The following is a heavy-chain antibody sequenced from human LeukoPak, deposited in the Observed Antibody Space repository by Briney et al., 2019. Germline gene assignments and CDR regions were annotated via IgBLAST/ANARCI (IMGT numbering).Heavy chain of an antibody. D-gene: IGHD2/OR15-2a*01. CDR2: FDPEDGER. CDR3: STLLSSNYLDH. Sequence: ASVKVSCKVSGYTLTDLSMHWVRQAPGKGLEWMGGFDPEDGERIFAEKFQGRVIMTEDTSTDTAYMELSSVTSEDTAVYYCSTLLSSNYLDHWGQGTLVTVAS. CDR1: GYTLTDLS. V-gene: IGHV1-24*01. J-gene: IGHJ4*02.